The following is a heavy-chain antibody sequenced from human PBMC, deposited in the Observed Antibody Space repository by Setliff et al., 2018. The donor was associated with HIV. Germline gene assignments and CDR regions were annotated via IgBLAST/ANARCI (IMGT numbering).Heavy chain of an antibody. D-gene: IGHD3-10*01. CDR3: AKDRGQCFDL. J-gene: IGHJ2*01. CDR1: GFTFSTYA. V-gene: IGHV3-23*01. Sequence: PGGSLRLSCAASGFTFSTYAMSWVRQAPGKGLEWVSGISGSDDITYYADSVKGRFTISRDNSKNTLFLQMNSLRAEDTAVYYCAKDRGQCFDLWGRGTLVTVSS. CDR2: ISGSDDIT.